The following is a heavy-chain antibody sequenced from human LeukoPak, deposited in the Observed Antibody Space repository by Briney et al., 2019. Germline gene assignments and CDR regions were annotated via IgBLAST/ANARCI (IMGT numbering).Heavy chain of an antibody. D-gene: IGHD3-9*01. V-gene: IGHV1-24*01. Sequence: ASVKVSCKASGGTFSSYAISWVRQAPGQGLEWMGGFDPEDGETIYAQKFQGRVTMTEDTSTGTAYMELSSLRSEDTAVYYCATADDRCAFDIWGQGTMVTVSS. J-gene: IGHJ3*02. CDR2: FDPEDGET. CDR1: GGTFSSYA. CDR3: ATADDRCAFDI.